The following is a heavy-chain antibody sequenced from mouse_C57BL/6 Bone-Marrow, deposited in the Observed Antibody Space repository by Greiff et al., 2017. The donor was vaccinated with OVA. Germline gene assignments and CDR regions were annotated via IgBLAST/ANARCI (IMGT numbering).Heavy chain of an antibody. D-gene: IGHD2-3*01. V-gene: IGHV5-6*02. CDR2: ISSGGSYT. CDR1: GFTFSSYG. J-gene: IGHJ3*01. CDR3: ARRSDGYPFAY. Sequence: EVKLVESGGDLVKPGGSLKLSCAASGFTFSSYGMSWVRQTPDKRLEWVATISSGGSYTYYPDSVKGRFTISRDNAKNTLYLQMSSLKSEDTAMYYCARRSDGYPFAYWGQGTLVTVSA.